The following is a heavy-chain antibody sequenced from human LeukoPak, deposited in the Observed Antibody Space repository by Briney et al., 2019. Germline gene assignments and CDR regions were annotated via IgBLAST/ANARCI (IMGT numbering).Heavy chain of an antibody. V-gene: IGHV4-39*07. J-gene: IGHJ5*02. D-gene: IGHD6-6*01. CDR2: IYYSGST. Sequence: PSETLSLTCTVSGGSISSSSYYWGWIRQPPGKGLEWIGSIYYSGSTYYNPSLKSRVTISVDTSKNQFSLKLSSVTAADTAVYYCARGVLVGIAARQPINWFDPWGQGTLVTVSS. CDR1: GGSISSSSYY. CDR3: ARGVLVGIAARQPINWFDP.